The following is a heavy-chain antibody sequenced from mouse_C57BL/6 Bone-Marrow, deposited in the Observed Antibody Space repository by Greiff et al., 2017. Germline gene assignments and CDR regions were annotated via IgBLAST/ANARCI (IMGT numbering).Heavy chain of an antibody. CDR2: IDPEDGDT. V-gene: IGHV14-1*01. D-gene: IGHD1-1*01. CDR1: GFNFKDYY. J-gene: IGHJ4*01. CDR3: TYYYGSSPYYYAMDY. Sequence: VQLQQSGAELVRPGASVKLSCTASGFNFKDYYMHWVKQTPEHGLEWIGRIDPEDGDTEYAPEFQGKATMTADPSSNTAYLQLSSLTSEDTAVYYCTYYYGSSPYYYAMDYWGQGTSVTVSS.